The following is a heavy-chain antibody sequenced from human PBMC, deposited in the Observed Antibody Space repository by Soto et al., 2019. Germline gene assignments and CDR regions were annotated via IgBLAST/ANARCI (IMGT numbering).Heavy chain of an antibody. CDR3: ARKVTTLLDY. CDR1: GFTFSSYS. V-gene: IGHV3-21*01. Sequence: EVQLVESGGGLVKPGGSLRLSCAASGFTFSSYSMNWVRQAPGKGLEWVSSISSSSSYIYYADSVKGRFTISRDNAKNSLYLQKNSLRAEDTAVYYCARKVTTLLDYWGQGTLVTVSS. J-gene: IGHJ4*02. CDR2: ISSSSSYI. D-gene: IGHD1-1*01.